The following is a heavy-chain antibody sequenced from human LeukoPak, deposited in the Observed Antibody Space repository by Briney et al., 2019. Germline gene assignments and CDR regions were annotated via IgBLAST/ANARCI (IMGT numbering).Heavy chain of an antibody. CDR2: INHSGST. D-gene: IGHD2-2*02. CDR3: ARGYTFDY. J-gene: IGHJ4*02. Sequence: PSETLSLTCAVYGGSFSGYYWSWIRQPPGKGLEWIGEINHSGSTNHNPSLKSRVTISVDTSKNQFSLKLSSVTAADTAVYYCARGYTFDYWGQGTLVTVSS. CDR1: GGSFSGYY. V-gene: IGHV4-34*01.